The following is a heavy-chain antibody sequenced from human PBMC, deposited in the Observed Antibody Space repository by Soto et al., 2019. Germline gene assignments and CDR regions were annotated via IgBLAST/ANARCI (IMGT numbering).Heavy chain of an antibody. CDR1: GFTFDDYA. Sequence: GGSLRLSCAASGFTFDDYAMHWVRQAPGKGLEWVSGISWNSGSIGYADSVKGRFTISRDNAKNSLYLQMNSLRAEDTALYYCAKDYWPYYYYYYMDVWGKGTTVTVSS. D-gene: IGHD2-15*01. J-gene: IGHJ6*03. CDR3: AKDYWPYYYYYYMDV. V-gene: IGHV3-9*01. CDR2: ISWNSGSI.